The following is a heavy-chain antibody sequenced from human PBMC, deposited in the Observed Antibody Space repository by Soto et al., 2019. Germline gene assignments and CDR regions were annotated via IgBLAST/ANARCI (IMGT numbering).Heavy chain of an antibody. V-gene: IGHV4-39*01. CDR2: IYYSGST. Sequence: SATLSLTCTVSGGSISSSSYYWGWIRQPPGKGLEWIGSIYYSGSTYYNPSLKSRVTISVDTSKNQFSLKLSSVTAADTAVYYCARRRFTIYGDGMDVCGQGTTVTVSS. CDR3: ARRRFTIYGDGMDV. CDR1: GGSISSSSYY. D-gene: IGHD3-3*01. J-gene: IGHJ6*02.